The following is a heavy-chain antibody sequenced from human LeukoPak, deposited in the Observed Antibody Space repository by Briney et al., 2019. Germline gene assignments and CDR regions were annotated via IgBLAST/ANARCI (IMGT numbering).Heavy chain of an antibody. CDR1: GYTFTSYY. J-gene: IGHJ5*02. Sequence: ASVKVSCKASGYTFTSYYMHWVRQAPGQGLEWMGWINPNSGGTNYAQKFQGRVTMTRDTSISTAYMELSRLRSDDTAVYYCARGSAEYSYGFDPWGQGTLVTVSS. CDR3: ARGSAEYSYGFDP. D-gene: IGHD5-18*01. CDR2: INPNSGGT. V-gene: IGHV1-2*02.